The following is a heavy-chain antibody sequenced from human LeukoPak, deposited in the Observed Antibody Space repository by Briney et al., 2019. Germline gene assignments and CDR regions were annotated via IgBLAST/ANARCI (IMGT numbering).Heavy chain of an antibody. CDR1: RDSVSSNSAA. J-gene: IGHJ4*02. Sequence: SQTLSLTCAISRDSVSSNSAAWNWIRQSPSRGLEWLGRTYYRSKCYNDYAVSVKSPITINPEASKTQISLQLNSVTPEDTAVYYCARDNFGQGQWPKIDYWGQGTLVTVSS. CDR3: ARDNFGQGQWPKIDY. CDR2: TYYRSKCYN. V-gene: IGHV6-1*01. D-gene: IGHD6-19*01.